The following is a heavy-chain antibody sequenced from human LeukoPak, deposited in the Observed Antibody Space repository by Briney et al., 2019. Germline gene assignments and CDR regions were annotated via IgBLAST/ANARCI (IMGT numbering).Heavy chain of an antibody. V-gene: IGHV3-15*01. Sequence: PGGSLRLSCAASGFTFSNAWMSWVRQAPGKGLEWVGRIKSKTDGGTTDYAAPVKGRFTISRDDSKNTLYLQMNSLKTEDTAVYYCTTQPPDIVVVVAARDYWGQGTLVTVSS. CDR1: GFTFSNAW. CDR2: IKSKTDGGTT. D-gene: IGHD2-15*01. CDR3: TTQPPDIVVVVAARDY. J-gene: IGHJ4*02.